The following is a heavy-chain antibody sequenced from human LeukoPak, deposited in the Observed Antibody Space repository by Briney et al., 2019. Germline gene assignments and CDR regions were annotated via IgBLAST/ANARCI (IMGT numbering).Heavy chain of an antibody. CDR3: ARRGVSTAIENWFDP. V-gene: IGHV5-51*01. J-gene: IGHJ5*02. CDR1: GYSFTRYW. D-gene: IGHD2-2*01. Sequence: GESLKISCKGSGYSFTRYWIAWVRQMPGKGLEWMGLIYPGDSDTRYSPSFQGQVTISADKSVSTAYLQWSSLGASDTAIYYCARRGVSTAIENWFDPWGQGTLVTISS. CDR2: IYPGDSDT.